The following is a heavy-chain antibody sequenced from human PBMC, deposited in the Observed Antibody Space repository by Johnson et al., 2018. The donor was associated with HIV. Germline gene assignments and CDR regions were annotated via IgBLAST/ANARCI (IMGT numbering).Heavy chain of an antibody. J-gene: IGHJ3*02. V-gene: IGHV3-30*04. CDR2: ISYDGGNK. CDR1: GFTFNTYA. Sequence: QVQLVESGGGVVQPGRSLRLSCAASGFTFNTYAMYWVRQAPGKGLEWVAIISYDGGNKYCADSVKGRFIISRDNARNTLYLQMNNLRAEDTAVYYCAREWSSSRWTYGCDIWGQGTMVTVSS. CDR3: AREWSSSRWTYGCDI. D-gene: IGHD6-13*01.